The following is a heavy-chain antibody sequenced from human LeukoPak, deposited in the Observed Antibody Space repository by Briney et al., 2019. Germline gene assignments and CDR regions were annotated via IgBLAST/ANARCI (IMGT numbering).Heavy chain of an antibody. Sequence: GGSLRLSCAASGFTFSRYAMSWVRQAPGKGLEWVSAVSGSGGSTYYADSVKGLFTISRDNSKNTLYLQMNNLRAEDTAVYYCAKRMIRGVNHDAFDLWGQGTMVTVSS. CDR2: VSGSGGST. CDR1: GFTFSRYA. CDR3: AKRMIRGVNHDAFDL. J-gene: IGHJ3*01. V-gene: IGHV3-23*01. D-gene: IGHD3-10*01.